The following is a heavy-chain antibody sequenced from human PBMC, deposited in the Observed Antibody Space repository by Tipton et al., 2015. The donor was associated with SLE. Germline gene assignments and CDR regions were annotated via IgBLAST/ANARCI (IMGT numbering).Heavy chain of an antibody. CDR1: GGSISSHF. Sequence: TLSLTCTVSGGSISSHFWSWIRQPPGKGLEWIGYISNSGSTNYNPSLGSRVTISEDTSKNQFSLKLSSVTAAYTAVYYCARSTIISFAPWGQGSLVAVSS. V-gene: IGHV4-59*11. CDR2: ISNSGST. D-gene: IGHD3-10*01. CDR3: ARSTIISFAP. J-gene: IGHJ5*02.